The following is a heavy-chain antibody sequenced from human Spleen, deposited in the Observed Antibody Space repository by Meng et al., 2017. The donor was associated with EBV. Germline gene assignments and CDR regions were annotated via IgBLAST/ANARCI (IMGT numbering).Heavy chain of an antibody. Sequence: QWHMQESGSCTVAPSEIPPLTLGGAAGSLLSAGYYWGLIRQPPGKGLEWIGYIYDSGRTYSNPSLKSRVTISVDTSKNEFSLKLSSVTAADTDVYYCARVGSDTATVPDSFDAWGQGTLVTVSS. J-gene: IGHJ5*02. CDR2: IYDSGRT. D-gene: IGHD5-18*01. CDR1: AGSLLSAGYY. CDR3: ARVGSDTATVPDSFDA. V-gene: IGHV4-30-4*01.